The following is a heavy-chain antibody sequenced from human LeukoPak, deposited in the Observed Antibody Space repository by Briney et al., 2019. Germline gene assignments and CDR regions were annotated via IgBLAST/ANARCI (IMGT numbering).Heavy chain of an antibody. D-gene: IGHD2-8*01. V-gene: IGHV1-18*01. CDR1: GYTLTSYG. CDR2: ISAYNGNT. J-gene: IGHJ4*02. CDR3: AREAGVYAMGPFDY. Sequence: GASVKVSCKASGYTLTSYGISWVRQAPGQGLEWMGWISAYNGNTNYAQKLQGRVTMTTDTSTSTAYMELRSLRSDDTAVYYCAREAGVYAMGPFDYWGQGTLVTVSS.